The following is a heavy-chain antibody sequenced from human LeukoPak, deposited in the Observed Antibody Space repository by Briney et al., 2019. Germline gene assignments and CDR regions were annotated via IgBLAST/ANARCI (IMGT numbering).Heavy chain of an antibody. CDR1: GFTFSSDG. V-gene: IGHV3-23*01. Sequence: GGSLRLSCAASGFTFSSDGMIWVRQAPGKGLEWVSAISGSGGSTYYADSVKGRFTISRDNSKNTLYLQMNSLRAEDTAVYYCATLSYGDYTDAFDIWGQGTMVTVSS. D-gene: IGHD4-17*01. J-gene: IGHJ3*02. CDR2: ISGSGGST. CDR3: ATLSYGDYTDAFDI.